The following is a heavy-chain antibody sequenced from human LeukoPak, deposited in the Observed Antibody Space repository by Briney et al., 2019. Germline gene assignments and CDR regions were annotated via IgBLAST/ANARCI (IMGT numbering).Heavy chain of an antibody. J-gene: IGHJ3*02. Sequence: SETLSLTCTVSGYSISSGYYWGWIRQPPGKGLEWIGSIYHSGSTYYNPSLKSRVTISVDTSKNQFSLKLSSVTAADTAVYYCARAKRDSGYVAFDIWGQGTMVTVSS. CDR2: IYHSGST. D-gene: IGHD5-12*01. CDR1: GYSISSGYY. V-gene: IGHV4-38-2*02. CDR3: ARAKRDSGYVAFDI.